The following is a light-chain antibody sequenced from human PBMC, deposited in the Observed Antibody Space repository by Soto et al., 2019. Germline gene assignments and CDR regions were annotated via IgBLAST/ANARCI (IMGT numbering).Light chain of an antibody. CDR1: SSDVGGYNY. J-gene: IGLJ2*01. CDR2: EVS. V-gene: IGLV2-8*01. Sequence: QSALTQPPSASGSPGQSVTISCTGTSSDVGGYNYVSWYQQHPGKAPKLMIYEVSKRPSGVPERFSGSKSGNTASLTVSGLQAEDEADYYCSSYAGSNNLGFGGGTKVTVL. CDR3: SSYAGSNNLG.